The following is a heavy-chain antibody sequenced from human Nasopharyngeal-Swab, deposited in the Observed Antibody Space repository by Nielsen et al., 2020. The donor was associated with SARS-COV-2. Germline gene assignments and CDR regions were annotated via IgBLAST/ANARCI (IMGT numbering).Heavy chain of an antibody. CDR2: IIPILGIA. V-gene: IGHV1-69*10. J-gene: IGHJ6*02. CDR1: GGTFSSYA. Sequence: SAKVSCKASGGTFSSYAISWVRQAPGQGLEWMGGIIPILGIANYAQKFQGRVTITADKSTSTAYMELSSLRSEDTAVYYCASGASFLEWFAAPPYYYGMDVWGQGTTVTVSS. CDR3: ASGASFLEWFAAPPYYYGMDV. D-gene: IGHD3-3*01.